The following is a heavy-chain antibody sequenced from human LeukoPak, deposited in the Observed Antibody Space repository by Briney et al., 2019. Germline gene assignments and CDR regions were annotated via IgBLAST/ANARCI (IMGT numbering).Heavy chain of an antibody. D-gene: IGHD4-17*01. CDR2: IKQDGSEK. V-gene: IGHV3-7*01. J-gene: IGHJ6*03. Sequence: GGSLRFSCAASGFTFSSYWMSWVRQAPGKGLGWVANIKQDGSEKYYVDSVKGRFPISRDNAKNSLYLQMNSLRAEDTAVYYCARGRGYGDYRYYYYYYMDVWGKGTTVTVSS. CDR1: GFTFSSYW. CDR3: ARGRGYGDYRYYYYYYMDV.